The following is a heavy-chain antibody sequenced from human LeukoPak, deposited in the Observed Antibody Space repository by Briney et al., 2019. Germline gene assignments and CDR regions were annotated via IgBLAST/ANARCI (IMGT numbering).Heavy chain of an antibody. CDR3: ARDQLRYFDWQRYPDY. CDR2: INPSGGST. D-gene: IGHD3-9*01. J-gene: IGHJ4*02. V-gene: IGHV1-46*01. Sequence: ASVKVSCKASGYTFTSYYMHWVRQATGQGHEWMGIINPSGGSTSYAQKFQGRVTMTRDMSTSTVYMELSSLRSEDTAVYYCARDQLRYFDWQRYPDYWGQGTLVTVSS. CDR1: GYTFTSYY.